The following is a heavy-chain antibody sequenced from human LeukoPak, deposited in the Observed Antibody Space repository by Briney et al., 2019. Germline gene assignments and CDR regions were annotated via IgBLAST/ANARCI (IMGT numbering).Heavy chain of an antibody. Sequence: PGGSLRLSCAASGFTFSSYAMHWVRQAPGKGLEWVAVISYDGSNKYYADSVKGRFTISRDNSKNTLYLQMNSLRAEDTAVYYCARGGRLDWFDPWGQGTLVTVSS. CDR2: ISYDGSNK. CDR3: ARGGRLDWFDP. V-gene: IGHV3-30-3*01. J-gene: IGHJ5*02. D-gene: IGHD3-3*01. CDR1: GFTFSSYA.